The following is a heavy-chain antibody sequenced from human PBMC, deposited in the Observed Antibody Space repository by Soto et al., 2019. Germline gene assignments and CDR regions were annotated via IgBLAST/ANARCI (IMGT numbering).Heavy chain of an antibody. CDR3: ARVDTAMVYYYYGMDV. CDR2: ISYDGSNK. J-gene: IGHJ6*02. V-gene: IGHV3-30-3*01. CDR1: VFTFSSYA. Sequence: PWWSLRLSCSASVFTFSSYAMHWFRQAPGKGLEWVAVISYDGSNKYYADSVKGRFTISRDNSKNTLYLQMNSLRAEDTAVYYCARVDTAMVYYYYGMDVWGQGTTVTVSS. D-gene: IGHD5-18*01.